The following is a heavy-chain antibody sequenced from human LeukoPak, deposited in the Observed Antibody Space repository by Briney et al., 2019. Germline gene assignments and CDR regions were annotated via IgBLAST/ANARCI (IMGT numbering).Heavy chain of an antibody. CDR2: ISAYNGNT. CDR1: GYTFTSYG. Sequence: ASVTVSCKASGYTFTSYGISWVRQAPGQGLERMGWISAYNGNTNYAQKLQGRVTMTTDTSTSTAYMELRSLRSDDTAVYYCARVERDSSGYFIRGRANFDYWGQGTLVTVSS. V-gene: IGHV1-18*01. J-gene: IGHJ4*02. CDR3: ARVERDSSGYFIRGRANFDY. D-gene: IGHD3-22*01.